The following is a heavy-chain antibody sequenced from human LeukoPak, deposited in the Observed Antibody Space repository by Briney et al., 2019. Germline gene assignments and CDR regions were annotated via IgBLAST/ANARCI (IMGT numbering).Heavy chain of an antibody. CDR1: GFTFSSYA. V-gene: IGHV3-23*01. Sequence: GGSLRLSCAASGFTFSSYAMSWVRQAPGKGLEWVSAISGSGGSTYYADSVKGRFTISRDNSKNTLYLQMNSLRAEDTAVYYCAREGGSYYGSGSYYAGGEIDYWGQGTLVTVSS. D-gene: IGHD3-10*01. CDR2: ISGSGGST. CDR3: AREGGSYYGSGSYYAGGEIDY. J-gene: IGHJ4*02.